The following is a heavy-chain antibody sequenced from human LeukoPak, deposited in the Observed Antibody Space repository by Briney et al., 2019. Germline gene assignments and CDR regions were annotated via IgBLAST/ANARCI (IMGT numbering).Heavy chain of an antibody. V-gene: IGHV1-3*01. CDR3: ARDTMYFDL. CDR1: GYTFTSYA. D-gene: IGHD2-2*01. CDR2: INAGSGNT. Sequence: ASVKVSCKASGYTFTSYAMHWVRQAPGQRLEWMGWINAGSGNTKYSQKFQGRVTITRDTSASTAYMELSSLRSEDTAVYYCARDTMYFDLWGRGTLVTVSS. J-gene: IGHJ2*01.